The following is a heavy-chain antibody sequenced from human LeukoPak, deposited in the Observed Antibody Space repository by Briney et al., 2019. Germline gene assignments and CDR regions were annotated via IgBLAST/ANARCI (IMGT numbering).Heavy chain of an antibody. V-gene: IGHV3-48*04. CDR1: GFTFSTYN. CDR2: ISSSTWTI. J-gene: IGHJ4*02. CDR3: ARNPSLDY. Sequence: TGGSLRLSCAASGFTFSTYNMNWVCQALGEGLEWVSYISSSTWTIYYADSVKGRFTISRDNAKNSLYLQMNSLRAEDTAVYYCARNPSLDYWGQGTLVTVSS.